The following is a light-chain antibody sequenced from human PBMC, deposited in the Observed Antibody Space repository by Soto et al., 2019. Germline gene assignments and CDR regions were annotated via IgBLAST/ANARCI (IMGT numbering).Light chain of an antibody. J-gene: IGLJ1*01. CDR3: STSTTTNTLFV. Sequence: QSLLTQPASVSGSPGQSITISCTGTSDDNINYNFVSWYQLHPGKAPTLMIYEVSNRPSGVSGRFSGSKSGNTASLTISGLRAEDEGDYYCSTSTTTNTLFVFGTGTKVTVL. CDR1: SDDNINYNF. V-gene: IGLV2-14*01. CDR2: EVS.